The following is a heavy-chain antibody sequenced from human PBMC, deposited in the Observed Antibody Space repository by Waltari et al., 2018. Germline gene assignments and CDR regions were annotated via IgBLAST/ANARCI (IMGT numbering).Heavy chain of an antibody. CDR1: GYSINSGYY. CDR2: LYHSGTT. J-gene: IGHJ5*01. Sequence: QVQLQESGPGLVKPSETLSLTCDVSGYSINSGYYWGWIRQPPGKGLEWVATLYHSGTTFYNPALNSRVPTSMDTSKNQFSLKLKSVTAADTAVYYCTRQVLGYCTSAACRRLESWGQENWSPSPQ. V-gene: IGHV4-38-2*01. D-gene: IGHD2-8*02. CDR3: TRQVLGYCTSAACRRLES.